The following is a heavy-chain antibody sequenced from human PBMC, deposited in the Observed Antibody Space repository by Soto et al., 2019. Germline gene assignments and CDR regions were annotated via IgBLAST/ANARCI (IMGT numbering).Heavy chain of an antibody. V-gene: IGHV4-61*01. Sequence: PSETLSLTCTVSGGSVSSGSYYWSWIRQPPGKGLEWIGYIYYSGSTNYNPSLKSRVTISVDTSKNQFSLKLSSVTAADTAVYYCAMIYSVFSSGYYTGALDFSGQGTMVTVSS. D-gene: IGHD3-3*01. CDR3: AMIYSVFSSGYYTGALDF. CDR1: GGSVSSGSYY. CDR2: IYYSGST. J-gene: IGHJ3*01.